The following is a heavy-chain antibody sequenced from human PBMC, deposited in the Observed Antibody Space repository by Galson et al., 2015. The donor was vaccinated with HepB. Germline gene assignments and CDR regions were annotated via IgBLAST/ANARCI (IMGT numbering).Heavy chain of an antibody. J-gene: IGHJ4*02. CDR3: VLHLTIDC. CDR2: ISYNGGDT. Sequence: SLRLSCAASGFTLSDYSMHWVRQAPGKGLEYVSAISYNGGDTYYADSVKGRFTVSRDNSKNTLYLQMTSLRAEDTGIYYCVLHLTIDCWGQGTLVTVSS. CDR1: GFTLSDYS. V-gene: IGHV3-64D*06. D-gene: IGHD5-24*01.